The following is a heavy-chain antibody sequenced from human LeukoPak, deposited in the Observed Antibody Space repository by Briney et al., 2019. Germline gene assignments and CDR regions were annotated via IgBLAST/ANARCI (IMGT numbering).Heavy chain of an antibody. CDR1: GFTFSSYA. Sequence: GGSLRLSCVASGFTFSSYAMHWVRQAPGKGLEWVAVISYDGSNKYYADSVKGRFTISRDNSKNTLYLQMNSLRAEDTAVYYCARDSQKYSYGRRIGWYFDLWGRGTLVTVSS. D-gene: IGHD5-18*01. CDR2: ISYDGSNK. CDR3: ARDSQKYSYGRRIGWYFDL. V-gene: IGHV3-30-3*01. J-gene: IGHJ2*01.